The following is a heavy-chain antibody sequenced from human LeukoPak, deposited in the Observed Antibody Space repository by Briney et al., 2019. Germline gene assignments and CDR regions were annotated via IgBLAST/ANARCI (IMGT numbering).Heavy chain of an antibody. CDR2: IYHSGST. J-gene: IGHJ4*02. Sequence: SETLSLTCAVSGYSISSGYYWGWIRQPPGKGLEWIGSIYHSGSTYYNSSLKSRVTISVDTSKNQFSLKLSSVTAADTAVYYCARLQWLPRFYFDYWGQGTLVTVSS. V-gene: IGHV4-38-2*01. CDR3: ARLQWLPRFYFDY. D-gene: IGHD6-19*01. CDR1: GYSISSGYY.